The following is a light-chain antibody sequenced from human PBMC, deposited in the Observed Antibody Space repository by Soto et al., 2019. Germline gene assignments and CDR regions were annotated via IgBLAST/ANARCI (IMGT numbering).Light chain of an antibody. CDR1: QGISSY. CDR2: AAS. CDR3: QQYYSYPPSFT. V-gene: IGKV1-8*01. Sequence: AIRMTQSPSSFSASTGDRVTITCRARQGISSYLAWYQQKPGKAPKVLIYAASTLQSGVPSRFSGSGSGTDFTLTISRLQSEDFATYYCQQYYSYPPSFTFGPGTKVDIK. J-gene: IGKJ3*01.